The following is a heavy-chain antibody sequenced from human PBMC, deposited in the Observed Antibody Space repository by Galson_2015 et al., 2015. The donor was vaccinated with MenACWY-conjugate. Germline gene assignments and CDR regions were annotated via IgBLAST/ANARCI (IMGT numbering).Heavy chain of an antibody. CDR1: GFTFSSYG. CDR3: ARDWWFGELLSMPSI. CDR2: ISYDGSNK. D-gene: IGHD3-10*01. V-gene: IGHV3-30*03. J-gene: IGHJ4*02. Sequence: SLRLPYAASGFTFSSYGMHWVRHAPGKGLEWVAVISYDGSNKYYADSVKGRFTISRDNAKNSLYLQMNSLRAEEKAVYYCARDWWFGELLSMPSIWGQGTLVTVSS.